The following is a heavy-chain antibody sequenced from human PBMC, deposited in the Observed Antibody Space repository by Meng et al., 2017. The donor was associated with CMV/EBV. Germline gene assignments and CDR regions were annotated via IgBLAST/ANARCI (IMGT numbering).Heavy chain of an antibody. J-gene: IGHJ6*02. CDR2: IIPIFGTA. Sequence: SVKVSCKASGCTFSSYAISWVRQAPGQGLEWMGGIIPIFGTANYAQKFQGRVTITTDESTSTAYMELRSLRSEDTAVYYCARPSTIFGVVPTPDYGMDVWGQGTTVTVSS. V-gene: IGHV1-69*05. D-gene: IGHD3-3*01. CDR1: GCTFSSYA. CDR3: ARPSTIFGVVPTPDYGMDV.